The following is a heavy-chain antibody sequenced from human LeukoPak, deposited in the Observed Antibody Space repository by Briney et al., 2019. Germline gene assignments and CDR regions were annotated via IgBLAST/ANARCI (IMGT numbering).Heavy chain of an antibody. D-gene: IGHD3-16*02. J-gene: IGHJ4*02. V-gene: IGHV3-48*01. Sequence: LTGGSLGLSCAASGFTFSSYSMNWVRQAPGKGLEWVSYISSSSSTIYYADSVKGRFTISRDNAKNSLYLQMNSLRAEDTAVYYCARSRRGGVWGSYRTFFDYWGQGTLVTVSS. CDR2: ISSSSSTI. CDR3: ARSRRGGVWGSYRTFFDY. CDR1: GFTFSSYS.